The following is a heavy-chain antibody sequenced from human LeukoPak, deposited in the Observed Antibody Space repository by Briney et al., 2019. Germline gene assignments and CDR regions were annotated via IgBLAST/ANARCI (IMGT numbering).Heavy chain of an antibody. J-gene: IGHJ5*02. CDR2: ISGSGGST. CDR1: GFTFSSYA. V-gene: IGHV3-23*01. Sequence: GGSLRLSCAASGFTFSSYAMSWVRQAPGKGLEWVSAISGSGGSTYYADSVKGRFTISRDNAKNTLNLQMNSLRAEDTAVYYCARDLGQYYDTSDNWFDPWGLGTLVTVSS. CDR3: ARDLGQYYDTSDNWFDP. D-gene: IGHD3-22*01.